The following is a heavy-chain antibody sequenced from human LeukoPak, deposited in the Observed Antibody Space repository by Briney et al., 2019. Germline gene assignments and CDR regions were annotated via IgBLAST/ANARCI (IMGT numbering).Heavy chain of an antibody. D-gene: IGHD3-9*01. J-gene: IGHJ4*02. CDR2: ISRSSRYI. CDR3: ARAGHYDILTGCFDY. CDR1: GFTFSSYS. V-gene: IGHV3-21*01. Sequence: PGGSLRLSCAASGFTFSSYSMNWVRQAPGKGLEWVSSISRSSRYIYYADSVKGRFTISRDNAKNSLYLQMNSLRVEDTAVYYCARAGHYDILTGCFDYWGQGTLVTVSS.